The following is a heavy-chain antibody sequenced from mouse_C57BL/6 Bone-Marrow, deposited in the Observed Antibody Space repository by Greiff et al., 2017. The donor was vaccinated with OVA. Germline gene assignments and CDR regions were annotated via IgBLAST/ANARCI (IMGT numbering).Heavy chain of an antibody. CDR3: AKDQLGLNFDY. J-gene: IGHJ2*01. V-gene: IGHV10-1*01. Sequence: EVQLVESGGGLVQPKGSLKLSCAASGFSFNTYAMNWVRQAPGKGLEWVARIRSKSNNYATYYADSVKDRFTISRDDSESMLYLQMNNLKTEDTAMYYCAKDQLGLNFDYWGQGTTLTVSS. D-gene: IGHD4-1*02. CDR2: IRSKSNNYAT. CDR1: GFSFNTYA.